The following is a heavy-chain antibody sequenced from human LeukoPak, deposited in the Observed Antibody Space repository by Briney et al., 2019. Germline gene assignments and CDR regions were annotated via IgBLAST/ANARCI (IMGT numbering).Heavy chain of an antibody. CDR1: GFTFRSYA. J-gene: IGHJ4*02. V-gene: IGHV3-23*01. CDR3: AKEISGYSSSWARFDY. CDR2: ISGSGGST. D-gene: IGHD6-13*01. Sequence: PGGSLRLSCAAPGFTFRSYAMNWVRQAPGKGLDWVSTISGSGGSTYYADSVKGRFTVSRDNSKNTLYLQMNSLRAEDTAIYYCAKEISGYSSSWARFDYWGQGTLVTVSS.